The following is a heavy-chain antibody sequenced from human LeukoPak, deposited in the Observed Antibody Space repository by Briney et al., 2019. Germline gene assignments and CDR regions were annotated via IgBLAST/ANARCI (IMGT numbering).Heavy chain of an antibody. CDR2: IYYSGST. Sequence: SETLSLTCTVSGGSISSSSYYWGWIRQPPGKGLEWIGSIYYSGSTYYNPSLKSRVTISVDTSKNQFSLKLSSVTAADTAVYYCARGYDSSGYYHSYYFDYWGQGTLVTVSS. CDR3: ARGYDSSGYYHSYYFDY. D-gene: IGHD3-22*01. V-gene: IGHV4-39*07. J-gene: IGHJ4*02. CDR1: GGSISSSSYY.